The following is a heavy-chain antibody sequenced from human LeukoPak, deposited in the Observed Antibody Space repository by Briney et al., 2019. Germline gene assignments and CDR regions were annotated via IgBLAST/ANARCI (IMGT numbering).Heavy chain of an antibody. CDR3: ATVTHYYDSSGYYFHRPIDY. Sequence: ASVKVSCKVSGYTLTELSMHWVRQGPGKGLEWLGGFDPEDGETIYAQKFQGRVTMTEDTSTDTAYMELSSLGSEDTAVYYCATVTHYYDSSGYYFHRPIDYWGQGTLVIVSS. CDR2: FDPEDGET. J-gene: IGHJ4*02. D-gene: IGHD3-22*01. CDR1: GYTLTELS. V-gene: IGHV1-24*01.